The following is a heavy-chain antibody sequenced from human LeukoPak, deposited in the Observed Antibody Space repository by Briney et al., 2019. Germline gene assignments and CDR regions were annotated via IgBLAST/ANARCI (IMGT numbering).Heavy chain of an antibody. CDR1: GGSISSGDYY. V-gene: IGHV4-30-4*01. CDR3: AREEEDFYGMDV. CDR2: IYYSGST. J-gene: IGHJ6*02. D-gene: IGHD3-3*01. Sequence: SETLSLTCTVSGGSISSGDYYWSWIRQPPGKGLEWVGYIYYSGSTYYNPSLKSRVTISVDTSKNQFSLKLSSVTAADTAVYYCAREEEDFYGMDVWGQGTTVTVSS.